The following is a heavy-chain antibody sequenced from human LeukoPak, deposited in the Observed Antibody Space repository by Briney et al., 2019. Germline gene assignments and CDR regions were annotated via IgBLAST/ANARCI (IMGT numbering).Heavy chain of an antibody. CDR1: GYTLTELS. V-gene: IGHV1-24*01. Sequence: ASVKVSCMVSGYTLTELSMHWVRQAPGEGLEWMGGFDPEDGETIYAQKFQGRVTMTEDTSTDTAYMELSSLRSEDTAVYYCATVGSVSSTSSGIDYWGQGTLVTVSS. J-gene: IGHJ4*02. CDR3: ATVGSVSSTSSGIDY. CDR2: FDPEDGET. D-gene: IGHD2-2*01.